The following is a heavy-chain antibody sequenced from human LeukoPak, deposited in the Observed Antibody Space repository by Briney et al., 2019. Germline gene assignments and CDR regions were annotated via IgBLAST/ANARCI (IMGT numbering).Heavy chain of an antibody. CDR2: IKQDGSEK. J-gene: IGHJ4*02. CDR3: ARESSSGWSIDY. Sequence: GGSLRLSCAASGFTFSSDWMSWVRQAPGKGLEWVANIKQDGSEKYYVDSVKGRFTISRDNAKNSLYLQMNSLRAEDTAVYYCARESSSGWSIDYWGQGTLVTVSS. CDR1: GFTFSSDW. D-gene: IGHD6-19*01. V-gene: IGHV3-7*01.